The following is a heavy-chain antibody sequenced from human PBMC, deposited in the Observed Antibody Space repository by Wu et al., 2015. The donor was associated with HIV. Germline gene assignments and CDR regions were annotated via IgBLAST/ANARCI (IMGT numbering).Heavy chain of an antibody. CDR1: GYAFNSYY. V-gene: IGHV1-46*02. D-gene: IGHD6-19*01. CDR2: VVPTGGST. Sequence: QVQLVQSGAEVKKSGASVNISCKASGYAFNSYYMHWVRQAPGQGLEWMGVVVPTGGSTTYAEKFQGRVTITADESTSTAYMELSSLRSEDTAVYYCARGAPGSAFDYWGQGTLVTVSS. CDR3: ARGAPGSAFDY. J-gene: IGHJ4*02.